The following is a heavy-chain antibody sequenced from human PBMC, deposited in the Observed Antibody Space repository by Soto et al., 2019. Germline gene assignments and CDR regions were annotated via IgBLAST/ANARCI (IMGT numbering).Heavy chain of an antibody. Sequence: QLLESGGGLVQPGGSLRLSCAASGFTFSNYAMNWVRQAPGKGLEWVSGFSGIGTITYYADSVRGRFTISRDNSKNTLYLQMNRLRAEDTAVYYCARGALPHPSYYCAMDVWGQGTTVTVSS. J-gene: IGHJ6*02. CDR2: FSGIGTIT. CDR3: ARGALPHPSYYCAMDV. V-gene: IGHV3-23*01. CDR1: GFTFSNYA.